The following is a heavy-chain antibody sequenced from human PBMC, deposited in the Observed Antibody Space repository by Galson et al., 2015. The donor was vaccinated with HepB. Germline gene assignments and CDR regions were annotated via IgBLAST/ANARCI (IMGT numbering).Heavy chain of an antibody. CDR3: VKDLQYCSSTSCYYALDM. CDR1: GFIFTTYG. V-gene: IGHV3-30*18. D-gene: IGHD2-2*01. CDR2: ISYDGNNR. J-gene: IGHJ3*02. Sequence: LRLSCAASGFIFTTYGMHWVRQAPGKGLEWVALISYDGNNRYYADSAKGRFTISRDNFKNTLYLQMNSLRAEDAAVYYCVKDLQYCSSTSCYYALDMWGQGTMVIVSA.